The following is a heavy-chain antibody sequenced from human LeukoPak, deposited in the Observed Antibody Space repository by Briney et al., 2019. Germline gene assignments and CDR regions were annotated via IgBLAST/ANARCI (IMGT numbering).Heavy chain of an antibody. D-gene: IGHD2-15*01. CDR3: SSVSQVVAAKDACDL. CDR1: GYTFTSYA. V-gene: IGHV7-4-1*02. CDR2: INTNTGKP. J-gene: IGHJ3*01. Sequence: ASVKVSCKASGYTFTSYAMNWVRQAPGQGLEWMGWINTNTGKPTYAQGSTGQFVFSLDTSVSTAYLQISSLKAEDTAVYYCSSVSQVVAAKDACDLWARGTRVSVSS.